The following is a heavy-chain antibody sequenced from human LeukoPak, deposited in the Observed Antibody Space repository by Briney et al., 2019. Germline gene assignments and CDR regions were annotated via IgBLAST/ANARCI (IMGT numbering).Heavy chain of an antibody. Sequence: SGTLSLTCAVSGGSISSSNWWSWVRQPPGKGLEWIGEIYHSGSTNYNPSLKSRVTISVDKSKNQFSLKLSSVTAADTAVYYCARGRKTVVTAFRAFDIWGQGTMVTVSS. CDR1: GGSISSSNW. V-gene: IGHV4-4*02. D-gene: IGHD4-23*01. CDR3: ARGRKTVVTAFRAFDI. J-gene: IGHJ3*02. CDR2: IYHSGST.